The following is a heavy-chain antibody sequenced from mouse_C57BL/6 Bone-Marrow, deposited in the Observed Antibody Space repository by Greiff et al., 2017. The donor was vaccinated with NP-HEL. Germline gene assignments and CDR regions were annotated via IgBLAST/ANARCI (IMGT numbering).Heavy chain of an antibody. D-gene: IGHD2-4*01. J-gene: IGHJ3*01. V-gene: IGHV14-4*01. CDR3: TRGLPSFAY. CDR1: GFNIKDDY. Sequence: EVQLQQSGAELVRPGASVKLSCTASGFNIKDDYMHWVKQRPEQGLEWIGWIDPENGDTEYASKFQGKATITADTSSNTAYLQLSSLTSEDTAVYYCTRGLPSFAYWGQGTLVTVSA. CDR2: IDPENGDT.